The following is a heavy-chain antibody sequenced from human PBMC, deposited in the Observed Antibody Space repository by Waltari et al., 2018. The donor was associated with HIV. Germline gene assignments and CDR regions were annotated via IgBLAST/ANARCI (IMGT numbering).Heavy chain of an antibody. CDR2: ILGDGGST. D-gene: IGHD4-17*01. J-gene: IGHJ4*02. V-gene: IGHV3-23*01. CDR3: AKGTLNPLTTDY. Sequence: EVQLLESGGGLVQPGGSLRLSCAGSGFTFSSYALTWVRQAPGKGLEWVSAILGDGGSTFYADSLKGRFTISRDNSKNTLYLQMNSLRAEDTAVYYCAKGTLNPLTTDYGCQGTLVTVSS. CDR1: GFTFSSYA.